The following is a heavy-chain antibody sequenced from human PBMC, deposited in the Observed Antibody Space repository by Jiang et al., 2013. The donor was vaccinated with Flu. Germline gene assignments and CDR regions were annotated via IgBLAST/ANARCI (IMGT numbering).Heavy chain of an antibody. J-gene: IGHJ3*02. V-gene: IGHV4-61*02. CDR1: GGSISSGSYY. D-gene: IGHD3-3*01. CDR2: IYTSGST. CDR3: ARVFRNDAFDI. Sequence: GSGLVKPSQTLSLTCTVSGGSISSGSYYWSWIRQPAGKGLEWIGRIYTSGSTNYNPSLKSRVTISVDTSKNQFSLKLSSVTAADTAVYYCARVFRNDAFDIWGQGTMVTVSS.